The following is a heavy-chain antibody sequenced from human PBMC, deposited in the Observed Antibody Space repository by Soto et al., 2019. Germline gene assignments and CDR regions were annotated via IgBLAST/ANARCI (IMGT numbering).Heavy chain of an antibody. D-gene: IGHD3-3*01. J-gene: IGHJ6*03. Sequence: PSETLSLTCAVYGGSYSGYYWSWIRQPPGKGLEWIGEINHSGSTNYNPSLKSRVTISVDTSKNQFSLKLSSVTAADTAVYYCARVLRFLEWSPKYYYYMDVWGKGTTVTVSS. CDR1: GGSYSGYY. CDR2: INHSGST. CDR3: ARVLRFLEWSPKYYYYMDV. V-gene: IGHV4-34*01.